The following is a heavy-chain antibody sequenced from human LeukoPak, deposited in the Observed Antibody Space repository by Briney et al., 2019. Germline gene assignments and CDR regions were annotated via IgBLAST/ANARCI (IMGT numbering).Heavy chain of an antibody. V-gene: IGHV3-23*01. Sequence: PGGSLRLSCAASGFTFSSYAMSWVRQAPGKGLEWVSAISGSGGSTYYADSVKGRFTISRDNSKNTLYLQMNSLRAEDTAVYYCAREGPPSYSSGWYYVNDYWGQGTLVTVPS. CDR3: AREGPPSYSSGWYYVNDY. CDR1: GFTFSSYA. J-gene: IGHJ4*02. D-gene: IGHD6-19*01. CDR2: ISGSGGST.